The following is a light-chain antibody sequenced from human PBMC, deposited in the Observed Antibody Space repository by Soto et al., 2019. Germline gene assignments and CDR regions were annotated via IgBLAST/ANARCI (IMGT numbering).Light chain of an antibody. CDR1: QSVSRN. J-gene: IGKJ5*01. CDR2: GAS. CDR3: QQYGSSPPIT. V-gene: IGKV3-20*01. Sequence: EIVMTQSPATLSVSPGERATLSCRASQSVSRNLAWYQQRPGQAPRLLIYGASSRATGIPDRFSGSGSGTDFTLTISRLEPEDFAVYYCQQYGSSPPITFGQGTRLEIK.